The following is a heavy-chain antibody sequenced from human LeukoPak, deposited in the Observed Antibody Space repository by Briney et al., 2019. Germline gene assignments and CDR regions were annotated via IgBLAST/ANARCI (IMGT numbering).Heavy chain of an antibody. J-gene: IGHJ3*02. CDR3: ARDSGRITIFGVVTPSDAFDI. V-gene: IGHV4-4*07. D-gene: IGHD3-3*01. CDR2: IYTSGST. Sequence: PSETLSLTCTVSGGSISSYYWSWIRQPAGKGLEWIGRIYTSGSTNYNPSLKSRVTMSVDTFKNQFSLKLSSVTAADTAVYYCARDSGRITIFGVVTPSDAFDIWGQGTMVTVSS. CDR1: GGSISSYY.